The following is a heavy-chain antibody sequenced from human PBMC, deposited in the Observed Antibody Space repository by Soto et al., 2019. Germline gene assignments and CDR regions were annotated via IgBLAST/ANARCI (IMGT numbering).Heavy chain of an antibody. J-gene: IGHJ6*02. V-gene: IGHV4-4*02. Sequence: SETLSLTCTVSGGSISSSNWWSWVRQPPGKGLEWIGEIYHGGSTEYNPSLKSRVTISVDKSKNQFSLKLTSVTAADTAMYFCARDRASGSGYYYGMDVWGQGTTVTVSS. CDR1: GGSISSSNW. CDR3: ARDRASGSGYYYGMDV. D-gene: IGHD6-19*01. CDR2: IYHGGST.